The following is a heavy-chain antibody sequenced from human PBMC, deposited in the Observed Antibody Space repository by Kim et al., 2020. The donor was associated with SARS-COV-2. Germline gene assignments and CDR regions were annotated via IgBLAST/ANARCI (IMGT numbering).Heavy chain of an antibody. D-gene: IGHD3-10*01. CDR2: IYEGGST. CDR3: ARDLYGTGSYYNRMDV. V-gene: IGHV4-4*02. CDR1: GGSISSGNW. Sequence: SETLSLTCAVSGGSISSGNWWTWVRQPPGQGLPWIGEIYEGGSTHYTPSLKSRVNMSVDKSKNQFSLRLSSVTAADTAVYYCARDLYGTGSYYNRMDVWGQGTTVIVSS. J-gene: IGHJ6*02.